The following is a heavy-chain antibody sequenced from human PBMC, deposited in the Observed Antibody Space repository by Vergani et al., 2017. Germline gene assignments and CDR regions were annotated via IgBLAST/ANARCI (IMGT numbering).Heavy chain of an antibody. CDR3: ARDSGHYYDSSGYYPNWFDP. D-gene: IGHD3-22*01. V-gene: IGHV3-30*01. CDR2: ISYDGSNK. Sequence: QVQLVESGGGVVQPGRSLRLSCAASGFTFSSYAMHWVRQAPGKGLEWVAVISYDGSNKYYADSVKGRFTISRDNSKNTLYLQMNSLRAEDTAVYYRARDSGHYYDSSGYYPNWFDPWGQGTLVTVSS. J-gene: IGHJ5*02. CDR1: GFTFSSYA.